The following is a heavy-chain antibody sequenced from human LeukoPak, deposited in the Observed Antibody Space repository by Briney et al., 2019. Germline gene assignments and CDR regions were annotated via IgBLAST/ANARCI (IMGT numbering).Heavy chain of an antibody. Sequence: GGSLRLSCAASGFTFSSYAMSWVRQAPGKGLEWVSDINGSGGSTYYADSVKGRFTISRDNFKNTLYLQMNSLRAEDTAVYYCAKDRNYGSGSSLDYWGRGTLVTVSS. CDR3: AKDRNYGSGSSLDY. V-gene: IGHV3-23*01. D-gene: IGHD3-10*01. CDR2: INGSGGST. J-gene: IGHJ4*02. CDR1: GFTFSSYA.